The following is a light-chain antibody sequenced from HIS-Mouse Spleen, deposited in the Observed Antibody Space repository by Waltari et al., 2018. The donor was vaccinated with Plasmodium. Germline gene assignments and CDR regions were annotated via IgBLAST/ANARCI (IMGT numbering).Light chain of an antibody. Sequence: EIVMTQSPATLSVSQGERATLSCRASQSVSSNLAWYQQKPGLAPRLLIYGASTRATGIPARFSGSGSGTEFTLTISSLQSEDFAVYYCQQYNNWSFTFGPGTKVDIK. CDR1: QSVSSN. CDR2: GAS. CDR3: QQYNNWSFT. V-gene: IGKV3-15*01. J-gene: IGKJ3*01.